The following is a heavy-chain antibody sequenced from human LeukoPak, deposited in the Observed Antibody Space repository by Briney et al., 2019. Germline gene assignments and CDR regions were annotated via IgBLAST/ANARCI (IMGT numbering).Heavy chain of an antibody. V-gene: IGHV3-23*01. Sequence: PGGSLRLSCAASGFTFSNYAMSWVRQAPGKGLEWISAVSGSGDRTYYAGSVKGQFTISRDNSKNIVYLRMNSLRAEDTAVYFCANSRGYGSGNLWGQGTLVTVSS. J-gene: IGHJ4*02. CDR1: GFTFSNYA. CDR2: VSGSGDRT. D-gene: IGHD3-10*01. CDR3: ANSRGYGSGNL.